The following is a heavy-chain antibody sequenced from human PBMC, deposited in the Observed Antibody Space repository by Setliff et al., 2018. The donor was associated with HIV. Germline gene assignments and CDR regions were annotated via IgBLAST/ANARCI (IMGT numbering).Heavy chain of an antibody. CDR3: ARVQMAYAAFDV. CDR2: IYFTGSS. D-gene: IGHD4-17*01. Sequence: TLSLTCTVSGGSISTYYWSWIRQPPGKGLEWIGSIYFTGSSDNNPSLKSRVTLSVDTSKHQFSLKLSSVTAADAAVYYCARVQMAYAAFDVWGQGTMVTVSS. J-gene: IGHJ3*01. V-gene: IGHV4-59*01. CDR1: GGSISTYY.